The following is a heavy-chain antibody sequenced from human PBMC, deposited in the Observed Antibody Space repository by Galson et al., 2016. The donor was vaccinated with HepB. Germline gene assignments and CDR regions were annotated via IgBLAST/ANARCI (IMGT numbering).Heavy chain of an antibody. V-gene: IGHV4-39*02. Sequence: ETLSLTCTVSGGSISSSSYYWGWIRQSPGKGLEWIGYISYTGSSYYNPSLKRRVTISVDTSRNLFSLRLTSVTAADTAVYYCASSFYGDDTYYYYGMDVWGKGTTVTVSS. CDR1: GGSISSSSYY. J-gene: IGHJ6*04. CDR2: ISYTGSS. CDR3: ASSFYGDDTYYYYGMDV. D-gene: IGHD4/OR15-4a*01.